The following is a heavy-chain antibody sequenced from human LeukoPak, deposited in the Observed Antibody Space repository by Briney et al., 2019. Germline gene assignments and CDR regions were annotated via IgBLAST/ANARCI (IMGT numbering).Heavy chain of an antibody. Sequence: PGRSLRLSCAASGFTFSNYAMHWVRQAPGKGREWVSAISGSGSSTYYADSVKGRFTISSDNPKNTLYLQMNSLRAEDTAVYYCAKYFGGPALTDAFEIWGQGTMVTVSP. J-gene: IGHJ3*02. CDR1: GFTFSNYA. CDR2: ISGSGSST. CDR3: AKYFGGPALTDAFEI. V-gene: IGHV3-23*01. D-gene: IGHD4-23*01.